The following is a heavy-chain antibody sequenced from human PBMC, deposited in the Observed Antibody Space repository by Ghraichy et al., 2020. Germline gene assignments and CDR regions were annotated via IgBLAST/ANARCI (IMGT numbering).Heavy chain of an antibody. D-gene: IGHD3-3*01. J-gene: IGHJ4*01. CDR3: TTYDFWSGYHYSFDY. CDR1: GFTFSGSA. Sequence: GGSLRLSCAASGFTFSGSAMHWVRQASGKGLEWVGRIRSKANSYATAYAASVKGRFTISRDDSKNTAYLQMNSLKTEDTAVYYCTTYDFWSGYHYSFDYWGPGPLVTVSS. CDR2: IRSKANSYAT. V-gene: IGHV3-73*01.